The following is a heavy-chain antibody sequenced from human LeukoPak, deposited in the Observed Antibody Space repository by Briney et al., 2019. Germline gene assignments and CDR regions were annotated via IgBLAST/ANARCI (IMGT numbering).Heavy chain of an antibody. CDR2: ISGSGAST. V-gene: IGHV3-23*01. CDR1: GFTFSTYA. Sequence: PGGSLRLSCAASGFTFSTYAMSWVRQAPGKGLEWVSTISGSGASTYYADSVKGRFTISRDNSKSTLYLQMNSLRAEDTAVYYCAKDPTFYLGSGSYSNWFDPWGQGTLVTVSS. CDR3: AKDPTFYLGSGSYSNWFDP. D-gene: IGHD3-10*01. J-gene: IGHJ5*02.